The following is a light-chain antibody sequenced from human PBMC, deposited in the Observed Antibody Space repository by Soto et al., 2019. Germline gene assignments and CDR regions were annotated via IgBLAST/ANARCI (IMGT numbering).Light chain of an antibody. CDR2: DAS. CDR3: KQRRIWRRA. Sequence: EIVLTQSAATLSLSPGERATLSCRASQSVSSYLAWYQQKPGQAPRLLIYDASIRAAGIPARLSGSGFGTNFTVTIISLEPHDFGFYYCKQRRIWRRAFGLGTQGHVK. J-gene: IGKJ3*01. V-gene: IGKV3-11*01. CDR1: QSVSSY.